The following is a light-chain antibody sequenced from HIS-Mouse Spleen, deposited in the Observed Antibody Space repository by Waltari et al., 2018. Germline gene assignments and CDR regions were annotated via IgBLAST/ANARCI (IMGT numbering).Light chain of an antibody. CDR1: RSDVGSYTL. CDR2: QGS. J-gene: IGLJ3*02. V-gene: IGLV2-23*01. Sequence: QSALTQPASVSGSPGPSITLSRTGTRSDVGSYTLFSWYQPHPGKAPKLMIYQGSKRPSGVSNRFSGSKSGNTASLTISGLQAEDEADYYCCSYAGSSTWVFGGGTKLTVL. CDR3: CSYAGSSTWV.